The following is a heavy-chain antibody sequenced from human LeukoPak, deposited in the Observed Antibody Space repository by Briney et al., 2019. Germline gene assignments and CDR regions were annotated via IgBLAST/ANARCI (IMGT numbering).Heavy chain of an antibody. J-gene: IGHJ4*02. Sequence: GGSLRLSCAASGFIFSSYGMHWVRQAPGKGLEWVAFIRYDGRNKYYADSVKGRFTISRDNSKNTLYLQMNSLRAEDTAVYYCANAPRYYGSGSYSFYFDYWGQGTLVTVSS. V-gene: IGHV3-30*02. CDR3: ANAPRYYGSGSYSFYFDY. CDR2: IRYDGRNK. CDR1: GFIFSSYG. D-gene: IGHD3-10*01.